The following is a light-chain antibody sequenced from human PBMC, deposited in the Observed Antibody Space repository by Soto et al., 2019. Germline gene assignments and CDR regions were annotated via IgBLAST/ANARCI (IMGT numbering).Light chain of an antibody. CDR3: QQYYNSPQT. J-gene: IGKJ2*01. CDR1: QSVLYSSNNKNY. CDR2: WAS. V-gene: IGKV4-1*01. Sequence: DIVMTQSPDSLAVSLGERATINCKSTQSVLYSSNNKNYLAWYQQKPGQPPKLLIYWASTRESGVPDRFSGSESGTDFTLTISSLQAEDVAAYYCQQYYNSPQTFGQGTKLEIK.